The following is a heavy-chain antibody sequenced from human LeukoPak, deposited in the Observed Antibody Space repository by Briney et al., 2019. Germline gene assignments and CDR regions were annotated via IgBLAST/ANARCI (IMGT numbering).Heavy chain of an antibody. D-gene: IGHD6-19*01. CDR1: GGSISSGGYS. J-gene: IGHJ4*02. Sequence: SETLSLTCAVSGGSISSGGYSWSWIRQPPGKGLEWIGYIYYSGSTNYNPSLKSRVTISVDTSKNQFSLKLSSVTAADTAVYYCASDSSGWYGRQDYWGQGTLVTVSS. V-gene: IGHV4-61*08. CDR3: ASDSSGWYGRQDY. CDR2: IYYSGST.